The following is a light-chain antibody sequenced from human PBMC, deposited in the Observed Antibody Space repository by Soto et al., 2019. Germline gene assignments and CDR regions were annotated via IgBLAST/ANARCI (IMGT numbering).Light chain of an antibody. V-gene: IGKV3D-15*01. CDR2: GAS. J-gene: IGKJ1*01. CDR3: QQYNNWLTWT. Sequence: EIVLTQSPATLSVSPGERATLSCRASQSVSSNLAWYQQKPGQAPRLLISGASSRATGVPDRFSGNGSGTDFTLTITGLEPEDFAVYYCQQYNNWLTWTFGQGTKVDIK. CDR1: QSVSSN.